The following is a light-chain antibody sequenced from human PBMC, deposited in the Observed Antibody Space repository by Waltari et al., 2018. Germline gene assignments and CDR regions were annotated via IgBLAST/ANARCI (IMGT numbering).Light chain of an antibody. J-gene: IGKJ4*01. CDR3: QQYSSTPLT. CDR1: QSVSTN. CDR2: GVS. V-gene: IGKV3D-15*01. Sequence: ETVLTQSPATLSVSPGERVTLSCRASQSVSTNLAWYQQKPGQAPRLLIYGVSTRATGIPGRFSGSGSGTEFTLTISSLQAEDVAVYYCQQYSSTPLTFGGGTKVEI.